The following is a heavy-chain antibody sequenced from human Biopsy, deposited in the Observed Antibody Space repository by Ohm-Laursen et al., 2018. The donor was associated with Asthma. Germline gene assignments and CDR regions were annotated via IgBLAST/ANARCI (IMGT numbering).Heavy chain of an antibody. V-gene: IGHV3-53*01. D-gene: IGHD4-17*01. CDR2: MYAGGSR. CDR3: ARAGDTNDYGPAFDI. Sequence: SLRLSCTASGVNVTNNYMTWVRQAPGKGLEWVSIMYAGGSRFYADRVKGRFTISRDNSKNTLYLQMDSLGPEDTALYYCARAGDTNDYGPAFDIWGLGTMVTFSS. J-gene: IGHJ3*02. CDR1: GVNVTNNY.